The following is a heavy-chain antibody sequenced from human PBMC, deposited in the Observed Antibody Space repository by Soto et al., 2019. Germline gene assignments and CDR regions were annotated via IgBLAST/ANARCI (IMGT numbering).Heavy chain of an antibody. CDR2: ISGYNGNT. J-gene: IGHJ4*02. CDR1: GYTFTIYG. D-gene: IGHD3-22*01. Sequence: QVQLVQSGAEVKKPGASVKVSCKASGYTFTIYGISWVRQAPGQGLEWMGWISGYNGNTDYAQNLQDRVTLTTDAYTSSVYMELRSLRSDDTADYYCARGDYYASRAYYGYWAQGTLITVSS. V-gene: IGHV1-18*04. CDR3: ARGDYYASRAYYGY.